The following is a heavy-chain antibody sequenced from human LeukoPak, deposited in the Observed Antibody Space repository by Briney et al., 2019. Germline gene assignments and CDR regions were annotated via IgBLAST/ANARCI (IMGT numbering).Heavy chain of an antibody. V-gene: IGHV1-69*04. CDR2: IIPILGIA. Sequence: ASVKVSCKASGGTFSSYAISWVRQAPGQGLEWMGRIIPILGIANYAQKFQGRVTITADKSTSIAYMELSSLRSEDTAVYYCARDEIEYQLLLRYYFDYWGQGTLVTVSS. J-gene: IGHJ4*02. CDR3: ARDEIEYQLLLRYYFDY. D-gene: IGHD2-2*01. CDR1: GGTFSSYA.